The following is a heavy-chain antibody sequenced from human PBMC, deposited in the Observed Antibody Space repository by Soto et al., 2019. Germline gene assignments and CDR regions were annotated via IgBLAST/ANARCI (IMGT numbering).Heavy chain of an antibody. CDR3: AKAMTTVTSPKSHLCH. V-gene: IGHV3-23*01. Sequence: GSLRLSCAASVFTFSSYAMSWVRQAPGKGREWVSAISGSGGSTYYADSVKGRFTISRDDSKSTVYLQRNSLRAEDTAVYYCAKAMTTVTSPKSHLCHWGQGTLVTVS. CDR1: VFTFSSYA. CDR2: ISGSGGST. J-gene: IGHJ4*02. D-gene: IGHD4-17*01.